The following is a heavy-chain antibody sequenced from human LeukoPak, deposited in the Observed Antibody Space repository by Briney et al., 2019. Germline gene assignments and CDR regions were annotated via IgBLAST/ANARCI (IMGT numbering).Heavy chain of an antibody. CDR2: ISWDGGST. CDR3: ARESGYHGSGFDP. CDR1: GFTFDDYA. Sequence: PGGSLRLSCAASGFTFDDYAMHWVRQAPGKGLEWVSLISWDGGSTYYADSVKGRFTISRDNAKNTLYLQMNSLRDEDTAVYYCARESGYHGSGFDPWGQGTLVTVSS. J-gene: IGHJ5*02. D-gene: IGHD3-10*01. V-gene: IGHV3-43D*03.